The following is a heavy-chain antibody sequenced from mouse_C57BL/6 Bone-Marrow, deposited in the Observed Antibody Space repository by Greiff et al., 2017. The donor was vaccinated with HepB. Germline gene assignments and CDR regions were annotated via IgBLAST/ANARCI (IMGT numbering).Heavy chain of an antibody. V-gene: IGHV3-5*01. D-gene: IGHD1-1*01. CDR1: GISITTGNYR. J-gene: IGHJ1*03. CDR2: IYYSGTI. CDR3: ARDTRLNYGSSYWYFDV. Sequence: EVKVEESGPGLVKPSQTVFLTCTVTGISITTGNYRWSWIRQFPGNKLEWIGYIYYSGTITYNPSLTSRTTITRDTPKNQFFLEMNSLTAEDTATYYCARDTRLNYGSSYWYFDVWGTGTTVTVSS.